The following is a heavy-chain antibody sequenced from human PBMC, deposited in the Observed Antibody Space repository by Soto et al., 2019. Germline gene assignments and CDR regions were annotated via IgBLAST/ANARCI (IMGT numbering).Heavy chain of an antibody. CDR1: GGSISSSNW. J-gene: IGHJ4*02. CDR3: ARGLEYYYDSSGYYTFDY. Sequence: QVQLQESGPGLVKPSGTLSLTCAVSGGSISSSNWWSWVRQPPGKGLEWIGEIYHSGSTNYNPSLKRRATISVDKSKNQFSLKLRSVTAADTAVYYCARGLEYYYDSSGYYTFDYWGQGTLVTVSS. CDR2: IYHSGST. D-gene: IGHD3-22*01. V-gene: IGHV4-4*02.